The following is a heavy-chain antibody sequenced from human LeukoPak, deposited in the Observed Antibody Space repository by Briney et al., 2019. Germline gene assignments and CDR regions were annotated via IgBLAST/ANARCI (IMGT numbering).Heavy chain of an antibody. D-gene: IGHD3-10*01. CDR3: AKRPSGSYYTQYYFDY. Sequence: GGSLRLSCAASGFTFSSYAMSWVRQAPGKGLEWVSAISGSGGSTYYADSVKGRFTISRDNSKNTLYLQMNSLRAEDTAVYYCAKRPSGSYYTQYYFDYWGQGTLVTVPS. V-gene: IGHV3-23*01. J-gene: IGHJ4*02. CDR2: ISGSGGST. CDR1: GFTFSSYA.